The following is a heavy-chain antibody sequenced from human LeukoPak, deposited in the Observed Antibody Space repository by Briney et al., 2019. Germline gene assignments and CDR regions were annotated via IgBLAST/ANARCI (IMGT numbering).Heavy chain of an antibody. CDR1: GGSISSYY. CDR2: IYYSGST. D-gene: IGHD5/OR15-5a*01. J-gene: IGHJ4*02. V-gene: IGHV4-59*01. Sequence: PSETLSLTCTVSGGSISSYYWSWIRQPPGKGLEWIGYIYYSGSTNYNPSLKSRVTISVDTSKNQSSLKLSSVTAADTAVYYCARGGDIVSTPFDYWGQGTLVTVSS. CDR3: ARGGDIVSTPFDY.